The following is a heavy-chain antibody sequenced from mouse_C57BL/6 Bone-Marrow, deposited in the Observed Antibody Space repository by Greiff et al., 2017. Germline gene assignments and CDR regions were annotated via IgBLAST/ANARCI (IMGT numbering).Heavy chain of an antibody. CDR3: ARETTVVAPWYFDV. CDR1: GYSITSGYY. V-gene: IGHV3-6*01. J-gene: IGHJ1*03. CDR2: ISYDGSN. D-gene: IGHD1-1*01. Sequence: ESGPGLVKPSQSLSLTCSVTGYSITSGYYWNWIRQFPGNKLEWMGYISYDGSNNYNPSLKNRISITRDTSKNQFFLKLNSVTTEDTATYYCARETTVVAPWYFDVWGTGTTVTVSS.